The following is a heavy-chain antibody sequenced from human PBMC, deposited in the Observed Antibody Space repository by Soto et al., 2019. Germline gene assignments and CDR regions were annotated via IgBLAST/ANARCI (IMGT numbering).Heavy chain of an antibody. CDR3: ARAVDTRVNGMDV. CDR1: GFTFSSYA. Sequence: LRLSCAASGFTFSSYAMHWVRQAPGKGLEWVAVISYDGSNKYYADSVKGRFTISRDNSKNTLYLQMNSLRAEDTAVYYCARAVDTRVNGMDVWGQGTTVTVSS. CDR2: ISYDGSNK. V-gene: IGHV3-30-3*01. J-gene: IGHJ6*02. D-gene: IGHD5-18*01.